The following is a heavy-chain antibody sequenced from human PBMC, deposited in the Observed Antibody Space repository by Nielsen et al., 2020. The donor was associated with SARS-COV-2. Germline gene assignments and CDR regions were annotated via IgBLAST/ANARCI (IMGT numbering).Heavy chain of an antibody. CDR3: ARDLYYDSSLDY. Sequence: GESLKISCAASGFTFSSYAMSWVRQAPGKGLVWVSRINSDGSSTSYADSVKGRFTISRDNAKNTLYLQMNSLRAEDTAVYYCARDLYYDSSLDYWGQGTLVTVSS. D-gene: IGHD3-22*01. CDR2: INSDGSST. CDR1: GFTFSSYA. J-gene: IGHJ4*02. V-gene: IGHV3-74*01.